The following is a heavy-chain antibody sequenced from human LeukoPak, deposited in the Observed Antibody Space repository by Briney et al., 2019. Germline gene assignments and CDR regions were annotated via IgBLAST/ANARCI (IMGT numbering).Heavy chain of an antibody. J-gene: IGHJ4*02. CDR1: GFTFSSYA. CDR2: ISASGGST. D-gene: IGHD5-24*01. V-gene: IGHV3-23*01. Sequence: TGGSLRLSCAASGFTFSSYAMSWVRQAPGRGLEWVSTISASGGSTYYADSVKGRFTISRDNSKNTLYLQMNSLRADDTAVYYCAKSGYNRFDYWGQGTLVTVSS. CDR3: AKSGYNRFDY.